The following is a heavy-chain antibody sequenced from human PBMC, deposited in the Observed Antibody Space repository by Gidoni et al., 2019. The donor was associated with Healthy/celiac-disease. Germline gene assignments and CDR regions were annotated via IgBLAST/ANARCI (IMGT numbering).Heavy chain of an antibody. CDR1: GGTFSSYA. J-gene: IGHJ5*02. CDR2: IIPLFCTA. V-gene: IGHV1-69*06. Sequence: QVQLVQSGDEVKKPGSSVKVSCKASGGTFSSYAISWVRQAPGQGLEWMGGIIPLFCTANYAQKFQGRVTITADKSTSTAYMELSSLRFEDTAVYYCAIMVRGVIWGGWFDPWGQGTLVTVSS. D-gene: IGHD3-10*01. CDR3: AIMVRGVIWGGWFDP.